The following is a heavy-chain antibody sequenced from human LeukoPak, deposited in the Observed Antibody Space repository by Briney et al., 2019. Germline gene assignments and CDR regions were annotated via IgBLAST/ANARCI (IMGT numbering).Heavy chain of an antibody. CDR3: ATKPEYSSSSGVDP. CDR2: INHSGST. V-gene: IGHV4-34*01. J-gene: IGHJ5*02. D-gene: IGHD6-6*01. CDR1: GGSFSGYY. Sequence: SETLSLTCAVYGGSFSGYYWSWIRQPPGKGLEWIGEINHSGSTNYNPSLKSRVTISVDTSKNQFSLKLSSVTAADTAVYYCATKPEYSSSSGVDPWGQGTLVTVSS.